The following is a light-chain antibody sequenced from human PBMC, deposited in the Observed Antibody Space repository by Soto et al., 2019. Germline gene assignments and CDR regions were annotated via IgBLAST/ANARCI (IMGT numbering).Light chain of an antibody. J-gene: IGLJ3*02. CDR1: SGHSSYA. CDR2: LNSDGSH. Sequence: QPVLTQSPSASASLGASVKLTCTLSSGHSSYAIAWHQQQPEKGPRYLMKLNSDGSHSKGDGIPDRFSGSSSGAERYLTISSLQSEDEADYYCQTWGTGIPGVFGGGTKLTFL. V-gene: IGLV4-69*01. CDR3: QTWGTGIPGV.